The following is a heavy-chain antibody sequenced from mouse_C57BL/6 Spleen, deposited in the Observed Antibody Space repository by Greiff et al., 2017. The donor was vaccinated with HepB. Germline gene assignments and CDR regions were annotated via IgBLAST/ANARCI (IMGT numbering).Heavy chain of an antibody. J-gene: IGHJ2*01. Sequence: VQLKQSGPELVKPGASVKISCKASGYTFTDYYMNWVKQSHGKSLEWIGDINPNNGGTSYNQKFKGKATLTVDKSSSTAYMELRSLTSEDSAVYYCAREGGTFDYWGQGTTLTVSS. D-gene: IGHD3-3*01. V-gene: IGHV1-26*01. CDR1: GYTFTDYY. CDR2: INPNNGGT. CDR3: AREGGTFDY.